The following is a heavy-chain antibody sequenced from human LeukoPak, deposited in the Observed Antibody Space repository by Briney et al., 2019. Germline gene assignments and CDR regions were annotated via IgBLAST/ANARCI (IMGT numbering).Heavy chain of an antibody. J-gene: IGHJ3*02. CDR1: GYTFTSYA. Sequence: ASVKVSCKASGYTFTSYAMNWVRQAPGQGLEWMGWINTNTGNPTYAQGFTGRFVFSLDTSVSTAYLQISSLKAEDTAVYYCAREGYSSGWYWDAFDIWGQGTMVTVSS. CDR3: AREGYSSGWYWDAFDI. CDR2: INTNTGNP. D-gene: IGHD6-19*01. V-gene: IGHV7-4-1*02.